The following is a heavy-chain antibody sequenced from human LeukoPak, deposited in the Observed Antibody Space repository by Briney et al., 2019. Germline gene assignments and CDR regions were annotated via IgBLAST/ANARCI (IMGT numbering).Heavy chain of an antibody. Sequence: GGSLRLSCAASGFTFSNYWMHWVRQAPGKGLVWVSRINSDGSSRNYADSVKGRFTISRDNAKNTVYLQMNSLRAEDTAVYYCASASSHRIAAGGDYWGQGTLVTVSS. CDR2: INSDGSSR. V-gene: IGHV3-74*01. J-gene: IGHJ4*02. CDR1: GFTFSNYW. D-gene: IGHD6-13*01. CDR3: ASASSHRIAAGGDY.